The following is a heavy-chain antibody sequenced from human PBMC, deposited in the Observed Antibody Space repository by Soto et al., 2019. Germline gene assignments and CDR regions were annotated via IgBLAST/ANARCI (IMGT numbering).Heavy chain of an antibody. CDR2: IDPSDSYT. CDR1: GYTFTNYW. CDR3: ARLNSDYYYGMDV. V-gene: IGHV5-10-1*01. Sequence: PGESLKISCQTSGYTFTNYWISWVRQMPGKGLEWMGRIDPSDSYTNYSPSFQGHVTISADKSISTAYLQWSSLKASDTAMYYCARLNSDYYYGMDVWGQGTTVTVSS. J-gene: IGHJ6*02. D-gene: IGHD1-1*01.